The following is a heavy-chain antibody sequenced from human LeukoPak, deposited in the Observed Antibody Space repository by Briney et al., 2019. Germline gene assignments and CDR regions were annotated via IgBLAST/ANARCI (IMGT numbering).Heavy chain of an antibody. V-gene: IGHV3-23*01. CDR1: GFTFSSYA. J-gene: IGHJ4*02. Sequence: PGGSLRLSCAASGFTFSSYAMSWVRQAPGKGLEWVSAISGSGGSTYYADSVKGRFTISRDNSKNTLYLQINSLRAEDTAVYYCARPDDYSNYFDYWGQGTLVTVSS. D-gene: IGHD4-11*01. CDR3: ARPDDYSNYFDY. CDR2: ISGSGGST.